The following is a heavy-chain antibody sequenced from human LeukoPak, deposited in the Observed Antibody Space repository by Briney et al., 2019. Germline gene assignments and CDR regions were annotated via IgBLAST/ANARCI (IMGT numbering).Heavy chain of an antibody. V-gene: IGHV3-23*01. Sequence: GGSLRLYCAASGFTFSSYAMSWVRHAPGKGLEWVSAISGSGGSTYYADSVKGRFTISRDNSKNTLYLQMNSLRAEDTAVYYCANSYGGNSDFDYWGQGTLVTVSS. D-gene: IGHD4-23*01. CDR3: ANSYGGNSDFDY. CDR1: GFTFSSYA. J-gene: IGHJ4*02. CDR2: ISGSGGST.